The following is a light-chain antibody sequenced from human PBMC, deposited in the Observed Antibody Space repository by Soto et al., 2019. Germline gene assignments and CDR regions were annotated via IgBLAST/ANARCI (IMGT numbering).Light chain of an antibody. J-gene: IGLJ2*01. Sequence: QLVLTQSPSASASLGASVKLTCTLNSGHSSYAIAWHQQQSERGPRYLMKLNSDGSHNKGDGIPDRFSGSSSGAERYLTISSLQSEDEADYYCQTWGTGIVVFGGGTKVTVL. V-gene: IGLV4-69*01. CDR1: SGHSSYA. CDR3: QTWGTGIVV. CDR2: LNSDGSH.